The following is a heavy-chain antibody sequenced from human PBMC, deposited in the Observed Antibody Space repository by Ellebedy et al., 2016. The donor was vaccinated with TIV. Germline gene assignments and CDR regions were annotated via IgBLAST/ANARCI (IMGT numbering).Heavy chain of an antibody. CDR1: GGSVNSGIYY. V-gene: IGHV4-61*01. Sequence: SETLSLTCTVSGGSVNSGIYYWSCIRQPPGKGLEWIGYIYYSGSTNYNPSLKSRVTISVDTSKNQFSLKLSSVTAAETAVYYCARDDCGGGSCYSRDWGQGTLVTVSS. J-gene: IGHJ4*02. D-gene: IGHD2-15*01. CDR3: ARDDCGGGSCYSRD. CDR2: IYYSGST.